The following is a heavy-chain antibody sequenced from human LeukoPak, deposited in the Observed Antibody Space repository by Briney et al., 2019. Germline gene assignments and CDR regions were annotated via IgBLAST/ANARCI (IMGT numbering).Heavy chain of an antibody. CDR2: INPDSGVT. CDR3: ARDYSRYFDF. D-gene: IGHD4-11*01. CDR1: GYTFTGYF. V-gene: IGHV1-2*02. J-gene: IGHJ4*02. Sequence: ASVKVSCKTSGYTFTGYFMHWVRQAPGQGLEWLGWINPDSGVTKYAQKFQGRVTMTRDTSISTAYMELSRLRSDGTAVYYCARDYSRYFDFWGQGTLVTVSS.